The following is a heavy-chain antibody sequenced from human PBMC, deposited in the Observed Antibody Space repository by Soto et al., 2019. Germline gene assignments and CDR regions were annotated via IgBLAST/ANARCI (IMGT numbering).Heavy chain of an antibody. CDR1: GYTFTSYG. CDR3: ARDRLGATGDY. CDR2: ISACNANT. Sequence: GASVKVSCKASGYTFTSYGISWVRQAPGQGLEWMGWISACNANTNYAQKLQGRVTMTTDTSTSTSYMELRSLRSDDTAVYFCARDRLGATGDYWGQGTLVTVSS. V-gene: IGHV1-18*01. D-gene: IGHD1-26*01. J-gene: IGHJ4*02.